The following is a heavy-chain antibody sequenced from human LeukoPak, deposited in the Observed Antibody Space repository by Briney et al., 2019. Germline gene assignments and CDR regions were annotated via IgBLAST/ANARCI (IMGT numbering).Heavy chain of an antibody. J-gene: IGHJ4*02. V-gene: IGHV3-30*01. CDR3: ARGRIAAAGTLFDY. CDR2: ISYEGSNK. CDR1: GFTFSSYA. Sequence: GGSLRLSCAASGFTFSSYAMHWVRQAPGKGLEWVAVISYEGSNKYYADSVKGRFTISRDNSKNTLYLQMNSLRAEDTAVYYCARGRIAAAGTLFDYWGQGTLVTVSS. D-gene: IGHD6-13*01.